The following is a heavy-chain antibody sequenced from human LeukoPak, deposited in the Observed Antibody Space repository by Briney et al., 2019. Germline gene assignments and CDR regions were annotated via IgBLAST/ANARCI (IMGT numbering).Heavy chain of an antibody. CDR2: INAGNGNT. D-gene: IGHD3-22*01. CDR1: GYTFTSYA. V-gene: IGHV1-3*01. Sequence: ASVKVSCKASGYTFTSYAMHWVRQAPGQRLEWMGWINAGNGNTKYSQKFQGRVTITRDASASTAYMELSSLRSEDTAVYYCARALRYYDSSGYPGDFDYWGQGTLVTVSS. J-gene: IGHJ4*02. CDR3: ARALRYYDSSGYPGDFDY.